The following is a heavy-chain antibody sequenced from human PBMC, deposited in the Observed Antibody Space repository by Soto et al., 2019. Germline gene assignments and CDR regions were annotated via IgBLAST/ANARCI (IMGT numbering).Heavy chain of an antibody. CDR1: GGSFSGYY. CDR3: ARGPLVRYFDWLLYRLGYYFDY. J-gene: IGHJ4*02. D-gene: IGHD3-9*01. V-gene: IGHV4-34*01. CDR2: INHSGST. Sequence: QVQLQQWGAGLLKPSETLSLTCAVYGGSFSGYYWSWIRQPPGKGLEWIGEINHSGSTNYNPSLKSRVTISVDTSKNQFSLKLSSVTAADTAVYYCARGPLVRYFDWLLYRLGYYFDYWGQGTLVTVSS.